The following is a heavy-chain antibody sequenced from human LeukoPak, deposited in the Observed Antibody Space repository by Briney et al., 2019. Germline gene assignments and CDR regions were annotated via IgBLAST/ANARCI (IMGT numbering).Heavy chain of an antibody. J-gene: IGHJ4*02. V-gene: IGHV4-39*02. D-gene: IGHD3-22*01. CDR3: AGEYYYASSGYFDN. CDR2: IYYSGST. Sequence: SETLSLTCTVFVGSISSSSYYWGWIRRPPGKGLEWIGSIYYSGSTYYNPSLKSRVTISVDTSKNQFSLKLSSVTAADTAVYYCAGEYYYASSGYFDNWGQGTLVTVSS. CDR1: VGSISSSSYY.